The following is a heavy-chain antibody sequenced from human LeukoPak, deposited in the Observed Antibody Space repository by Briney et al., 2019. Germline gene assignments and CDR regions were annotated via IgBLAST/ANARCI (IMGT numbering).Heavy chain of an antibody. V-gene: IGHV1-2*06. D-gene: IGHD3-3*01. CDR3: ARDSEGLLYAFDI. Sequence: GASVKVSCKASGYTFTGYYMHWVRQAPGQGLEWMGRINPNSGGTNYAQKFQGRVTMTRDTSISTAYMELSRLRSDDTAVYYCARDSEGLLYAFDIWGQGTMVTVSS. CDR2: INPNSGGT. J-gene: IGHJ3*02. CDR1: GYTFTGYY.